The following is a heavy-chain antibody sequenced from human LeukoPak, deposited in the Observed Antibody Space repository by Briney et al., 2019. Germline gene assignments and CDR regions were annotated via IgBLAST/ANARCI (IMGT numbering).Heavy chain of an antibody. CDR3: ARAVYDFWSGQYYFDY. CDR1: GGSFSGYY. Sequence: SETLSLTCAVYGGSFSGYYWSWIRQPPGKGLEWIGEINHSGSTNYNPSLKSRVTISVGTSKNQFSLKLSSVTAADTAVYYCARAVYDFWSGQYYFDYWGQGTLVTVSS. D-gene: IGHD3-3*01. V-gene: IGHV4-34*01. CDR2: INHSGST. J-gene: IGHJ4*02.